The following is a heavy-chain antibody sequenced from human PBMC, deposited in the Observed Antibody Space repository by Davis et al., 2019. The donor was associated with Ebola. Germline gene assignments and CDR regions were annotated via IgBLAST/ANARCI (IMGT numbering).Heavy chain of an antibody. CDR1: GFTFSSYS. Sequence: GESLKISCAASGFTFSSYSMNWVRQAPGKGLEWVSYISSSSSTIYYADSVKGRFTISRDNAKNSLYLQMNSLRAEDTALYYCAKAVGRAFDYWGQGTLVTVSS. CDR3: AKAVGRAFDY. J-gene: IGHJ4*02. D-gene: IGHD1-26*01. CDR2: ISSSSSTI. V-gene: IGHV3-48*01.